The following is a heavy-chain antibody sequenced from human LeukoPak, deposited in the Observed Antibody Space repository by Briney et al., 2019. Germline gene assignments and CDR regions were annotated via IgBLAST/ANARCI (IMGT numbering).Heavy chain of an antibody. CDR1: GYSISSAYY. J-gene: IGHJ4*02. CDR3: ARDTYLAD. V-gene: IGHV4-38-2*02. Sequence: TETLSPTCAVSGYSISSAYYWGWIRQPPGKGLEWIGNIYHGGTSYYNPSLKSRVTISVDTSKNQFSLKLSSVTAADTAVYYCARDTYLADWGPGTLVTVSS. CDR2: IYHGGTS.